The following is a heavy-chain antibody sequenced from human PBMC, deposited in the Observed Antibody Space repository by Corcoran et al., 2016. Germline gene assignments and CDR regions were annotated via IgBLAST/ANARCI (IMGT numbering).Heavy chain of an antibody. CDR2: INHSGST. CDR3: ARVGYDFWREGGLFDY. Sequence: QVQLQQWGAGLLKPSETLSLTCAVYGGSFSGYYWSWIRQPPGKGLEWIGEINHSGSTNYNPSLKSRVTISVDTSKNQFSLKLSSVTAADTAVYYCARVGYDFWREGGLFDYWGQGTLVTVSS. D-gene: IGHD3-3*01. J-gene: IGHJ4*02. CDR1: GGSFSGYY. V-gene: IGHV4-34*01.